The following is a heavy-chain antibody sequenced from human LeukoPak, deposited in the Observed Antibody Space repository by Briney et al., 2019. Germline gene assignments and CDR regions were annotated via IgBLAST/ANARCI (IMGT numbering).Heavy chain of an antibody. D-gene: IGHD3-22*01. CDR2: ISISATTI. J-gene: IGHJ3*02. CDR1: GFTFSTYV. V-gene: IGHV3-48*03. CDR3: ARGGSSGYNYNAFDI. Sequence: PGGSLRLSCAASGFTFSTYVMSWVRQAPGKGLEWVSFISISATTIYYADSVRGRFTISRDNAKSSLYLQMNSLRAEDTAIYYCARGGSSGYNYNAFDIWGQGTMVTVSS.